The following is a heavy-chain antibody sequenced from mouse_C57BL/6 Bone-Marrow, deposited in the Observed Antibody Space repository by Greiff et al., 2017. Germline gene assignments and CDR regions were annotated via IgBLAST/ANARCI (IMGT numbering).Heavy chain of an antibody. V-gene: IGHV1-72*01. Sequence: QVRLQQPGAELVKPGASVKLSCKASGYTFTSYWMHWVKQRPGRGLEWIGRIDPNSGGTKYNEKFKSKATLTVDKPSSTAYMQLSSLTSEDSAVYYCASSYYYGSSPAWFAYWGQGTLVTVSA. CDR3: ASSYYYGSSPAWFAY. CDR1: GYTFTSYW. CDR2: IDPNSGGT. D-gene: IGHD1-1*01. J-gene: IGHJ3*01.